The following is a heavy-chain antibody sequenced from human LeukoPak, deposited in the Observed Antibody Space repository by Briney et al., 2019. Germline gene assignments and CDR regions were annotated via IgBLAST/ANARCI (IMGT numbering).Heavy chain of an antibody. CDR2: MNPNSGNT. J-gene: IGHJ4*02. CDR1: GYTFTSYD. Sequence: ASVKVSCKASGYTFTSYDINRVRQATGQGLEWMGWMNPNSGNTGYAQKFQGRVTMTRNTSISTAYMELSSLRSEDTAVYYCARGLRDYVWGSYRPYFDYWGQGTLVTVSS. CDR3: ARGLRDYVWGSYRPYFDY. D-gene: IGHD3-16*02. V-gene: IGHV1-8*01.